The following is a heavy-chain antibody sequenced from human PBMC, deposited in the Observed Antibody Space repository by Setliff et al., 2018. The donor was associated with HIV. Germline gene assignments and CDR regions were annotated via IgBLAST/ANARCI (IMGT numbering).Heavy chain of an antibody. Sequence: SETLSLTCAVSGDYISNTNWWSWVRQTPGKGLEWIGEISQSGSTNYNPSLKSRVTISVDKSKNQCSLKLTSVTAADTAVYYCARDGGFGDQGGNWFDPWGQGTLVTVSS. CDR2: ISQSGST. D-gene: IGHD3-10*01. CDR1: GDYISNTNW. CDR3: ARDGGFGDQGGNWFDP. V-gene: IGHV4-4*02. J-gene: IGHJ5*01.